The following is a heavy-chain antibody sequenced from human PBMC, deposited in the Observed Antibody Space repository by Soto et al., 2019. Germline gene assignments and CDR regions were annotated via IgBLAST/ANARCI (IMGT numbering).Heavy chain of an antibody. Sequence: SVKVSCKASGGTFSSYTISWVRQAPGQGLEWMGRIIPILGIANYAQKFQGRVTITADKSTSTAYMELSSLRSEDTAVYYCARDKTTVTRNYYYMDVWGKGTTVTVSS. V-gene: IGHV1-69*04. J-gene: IGHJ6*03. CDR2: IIPILGIA. CDR1: GGTFSSYT. D-gene: IGHD4-17*01. CDR3: ARDKTTVTRNYYYMDV.